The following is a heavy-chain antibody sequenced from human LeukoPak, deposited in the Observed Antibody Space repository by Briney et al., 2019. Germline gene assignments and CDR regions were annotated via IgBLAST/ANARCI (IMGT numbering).Heavy chain of an antibody. V-gene: IGHV3-30-3*01. CDR1: GFTSSSYA. Sequence: PGGSLRLSCAASGFTSSSYAMHWVRQAPGKGLEWVAVISYDGSNKYYADSVKGRFTISRDNSKNTLYLQMNSLRAEDTAVYYCARTISIVVVIDAFDIWGQGTMVTVSS. CDR3: ARTISIVVVIDAFDI. J-gene: IGHJ3*02. CDR2: ISYDGSNK. D-gene: IGHD3-22*01.